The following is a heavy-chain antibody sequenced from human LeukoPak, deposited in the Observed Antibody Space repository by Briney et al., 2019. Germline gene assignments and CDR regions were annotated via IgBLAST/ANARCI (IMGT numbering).Heavy chain of an antibody. D-gene: IGHD2-8*02. CDR3: ARWATGGIDY. CDR2: IYYSGST. J-gene: IGHJ4*02. Sequence: PSETLSLTCTVSGGSISSSSYYWGWIRQPPGKGLEWIGSIYYSGSTYYNPSLKSRVTISVDTSKNQFSLKLSSVTAADTAVYYCARWATGGIDYWGQGTLVTVSS. V-gene: IGHV4-39*01. CDR1: GGSISSSSYY.